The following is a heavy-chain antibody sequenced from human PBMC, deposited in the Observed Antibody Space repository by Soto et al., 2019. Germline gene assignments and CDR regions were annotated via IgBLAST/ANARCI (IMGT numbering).Heavy chain of an antibody. CDR2: IYYSGST. CDR3: ARDPPYYDFWSGPV. D-gene: IGHD3-3*01. Sequence: TLSLTCHVSGGSISSGGYYWSWIRQHPGKGLEWIGYIYYSGSTYYNPSLKSRVTISVDTSKNQFSLKLSSVTAADTAVYYCARDPPYYDFWSGPVWGQGTTVTVSS. CDR1: GGSISSGGYY. V-gene: IGHV4-31*03. J-gene: IGHJ6*02.